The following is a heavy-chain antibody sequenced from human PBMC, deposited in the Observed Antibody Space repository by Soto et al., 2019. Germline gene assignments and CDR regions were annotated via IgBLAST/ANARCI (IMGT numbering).Heavy chain of an antibody. V-gene: IGHV4-4*07. D-gene: IGHD3-10*01. CDR2: IYTSGST. CDR3: AGEMRTPLVRGVIMGEFDY. CDR1: GGSISSYY. J-gene: IGHJ4*02. Sequence: QVQLQESGPGLVKPSETLYLTCTVSGGSISSYYWSWIRQPAGKGLEWIGRIYTSGSTNYNPSLKSRVTMSVDTSKNQFSLKLSSVTAADTAVYYCAGEMRTPLVRGVIMGEFDYWGQGTLVTVSS.